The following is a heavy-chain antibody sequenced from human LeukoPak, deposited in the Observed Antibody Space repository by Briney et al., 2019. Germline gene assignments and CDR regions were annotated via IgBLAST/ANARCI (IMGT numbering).Heavy chain of an antibody. CDR2: VRDTGTS. Sequence: SETLSLTCTASGASISSHYWSWIRQPPGMGLEWIAYVRDTGTSKDNPSLCSRVTLSADTSKNQLSLRLSSVTAADTAVYYCATIKRGSVFGYFDFWGQGILVTVSS. CDR3: ATIKRGSVFGYFDF. V-gene: IGHV4-59*11. J-gene: IGHJ4*02. D-gene: IGHD5-12*01. CDR1: GASISSHY.